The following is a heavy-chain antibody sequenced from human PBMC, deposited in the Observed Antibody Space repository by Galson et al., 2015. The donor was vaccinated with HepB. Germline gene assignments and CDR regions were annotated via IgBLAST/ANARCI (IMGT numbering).Heavy chain of an antibody. CDR3: AKEPYSSGWFRGAFDH. J-gene: IGHJ4*02. CDR2: ISASGYST. D-gene: IGHD6-19*01. CDR1: GFTFSNSA. Sequence: SLRLSCAASGFTFSNSAMNWVRQAPGKGLEWVSAISASGYSTYYAESVKGRSSISRDNSKNTLFLQMSTLRVEDTAFYFCAKEPYSSGWFRGAFDHWGQGALVTVSS. V-gene: IGHV3-23*01.